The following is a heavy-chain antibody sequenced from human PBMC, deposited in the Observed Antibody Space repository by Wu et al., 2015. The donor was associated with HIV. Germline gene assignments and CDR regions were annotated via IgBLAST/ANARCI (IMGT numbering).Heavy chain of an antibody. CDR3: AKGGVYVVNVGDYSYYYYIDV. Sequence: QVQLVQSGAEVKKPGASVRVSCQASGYNFASYGINWVRQTPGQGLEWMGWIRPDSGATHYAEKFQGRVTMTTDTSTSSTYMELRSLRSDDTAVYYCAKGGVYVVNVGDYSYYYYIDVWGKGTTVIVSS. V-gene: IGHV1-18*01. CDR1: GYNFASYG. CDR2: IRPDSGAT. D-gene: IGHD4-23*01. J-gene: IGHJ6*03.